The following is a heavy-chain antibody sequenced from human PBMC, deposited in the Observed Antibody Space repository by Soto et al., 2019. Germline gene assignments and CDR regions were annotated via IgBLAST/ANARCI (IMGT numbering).Heavy chain of an antibody. CDR3: ARTYYQWEALHYFDF. V-gene: IGHV1-69*01. CDR2: IIPIFGTT. D-gene: IGHD1-26*01. CDR1: GGTFSRYG. Sequence: QVQLVQSGAEVKKPGSSVKVSCTASGGTFSRYGFTWVRQAPGQGFQWMGGIIPIFGTTHYEQNFQGRLSLTADESTSTVYMELSSLRSDDTAIYCCARTYYQWEALHYFDFWGQGTLVTVSS. J-gene: IGHJ4*02.